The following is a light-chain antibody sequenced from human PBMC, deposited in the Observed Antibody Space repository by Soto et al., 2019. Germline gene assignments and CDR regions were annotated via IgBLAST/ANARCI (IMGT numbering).Light chain of an antibody. CDR2: GAS. J-gene: IGKJ2*01. Sequence: EMVLTQSPGTLSLSPGERATLPCRASQSVSSSYLAWYQHKPGQAPRLLIYGASSRATGIPDRFSGSGSGTDFTLTISRLEPEDFAVYYCQQYGSSPHNFGQGTKLEIK. CDR3: QQYGSSPHN. CDR1: QSVSSSY. V-gene: IGKV3-20*01.